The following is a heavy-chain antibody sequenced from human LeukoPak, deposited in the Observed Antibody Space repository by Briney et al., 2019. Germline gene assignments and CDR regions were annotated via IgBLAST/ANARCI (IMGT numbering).Heavy chain of an antibody. CDR3: ARDGSTQFDY. CDR1: GGSISSGSYF. CDR2: IYTSGST. V-gene: IGHV4-61*02. D-gene: IGHD1-1*01. J-gene: IGHJ4*02. Sequence: SQTLSLTCTVSGGSISSGSYFWSWIRQPAGKGLEWIGRIYTSGSTNYNPSLKSRVTISVDTSKNQFSLKLSSVTAADTAVYYCARDGSTQFDYWGQGTLVTVSS.